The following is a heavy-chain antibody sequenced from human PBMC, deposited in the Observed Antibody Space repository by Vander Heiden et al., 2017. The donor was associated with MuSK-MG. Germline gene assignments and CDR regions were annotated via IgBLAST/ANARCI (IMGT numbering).Heavy chain of an antibody. D-gene: IGHD3-10*01. J-gene: IGHJ4*02. Sequence: QITLKASGPTLVKPTQTPTVPCSFPGFSLSTSGVGLGWIRQHPGKALEWLALIYWDDDKRYSPFLKNRLTIGKDTSKNQVVLTMTNMDPVDTGTYFCAHSVYYGSGTDFAYWGQGILVTVSS. CDR2: IYWDDDK. V-gene: IGHV2-5*02. CDR1: GFSLSTSGVG. CDR3: AHSVYYGSGTDFAY.